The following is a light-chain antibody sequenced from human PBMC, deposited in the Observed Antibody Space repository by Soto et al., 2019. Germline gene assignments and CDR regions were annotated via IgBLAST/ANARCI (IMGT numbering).Light chain of an antibody. Sequence: EIVMTQSPATLSVSPGETATLSCRASEGVIRNLAWYQQKPGQVPRLLIYGASTRVTGVPARFSGSGSGTEFTLTISSLQSEDFALYYCHQYNYWPRSFGQGTKVEIK. J-gene: IGKJ1*01. CDR1: EGVIRN. CDR2: GAS. V-gene: IGKV3-15*01. CDR3: HQYNYWPRS.